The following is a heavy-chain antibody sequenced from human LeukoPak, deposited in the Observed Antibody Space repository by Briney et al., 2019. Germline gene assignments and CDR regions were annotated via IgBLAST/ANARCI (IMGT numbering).Heavy chain of an antibody. D-gene: IGHD1-26*01. V-gene: IGHV1-3*01. CDR2: INAGNGNT. J-gene: IGHJ4*02. Sequence: GASVKVSYKASGYTFTSYAMHWVRQAPGQRLEWMGWINAGNGNTKYSQKFQGRVTITRDTSASTAYMELSSLRSEDTAVYYCARDEVGADGLFDYWGQGTLVTVSS. CDR3: ARDEVGADGLFDY. CDR1: GYTFTSYA.